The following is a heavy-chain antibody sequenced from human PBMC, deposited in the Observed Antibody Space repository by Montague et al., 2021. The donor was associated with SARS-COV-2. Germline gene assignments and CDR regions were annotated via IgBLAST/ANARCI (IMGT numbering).Heavy chain of an antibody. Sequence: TNNNPSLQSRVTISVDKSKNQFSLTLSSVTAADTAGYYCARRPLGYYYYGMDVWGQGTTGTVSS. CDR3: ARRPLGYYYYGMDV. V-gene: IGHV4-4*02. J-gene: IGHJ6*02. CDR2: T.